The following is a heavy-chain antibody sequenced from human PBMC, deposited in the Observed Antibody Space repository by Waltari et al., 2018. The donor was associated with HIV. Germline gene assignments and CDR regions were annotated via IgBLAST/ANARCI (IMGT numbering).Heavy chain of an antibody. CDR3: ARLRVGGSDASDV. V-gene: IGHV5-51*06. Sequence: EVQLVQSGAEVKKPGESLKISCKGSGYSFTSHWIAWVRQMPGRGPEWMGIIYPADSDTTISPSFEGQITMSVDTSINTVYLQWRSLKASDTGTYYCARLRVGGSDASDVWGQGTTLTVSS. J-gene: IGHJ3*01. CDR2: IYPADSDT. CDR1: GYSFTSHW. D-gene: IGHD1-26*01.